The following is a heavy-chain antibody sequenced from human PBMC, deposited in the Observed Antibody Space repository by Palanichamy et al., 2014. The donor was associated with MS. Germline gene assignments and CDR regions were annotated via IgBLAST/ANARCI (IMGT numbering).Heavy chain of an antibody. CDR2: ISVDNGNT. CDR1: GYTFYNYD. Sequence: QVQLVQSGDEVKRLGASVKVSCKASGYTFYNYDIIWVRQAPGQGLEWMGWISVDNGNTNYAQKLQGRVTMTADRSTSTAYMELRSLRSDDTAVYYCAGYCGGGTCYSGDEYWGQGTLVTVSS. CDR3: AGYCGGGTCYSGDEY. D-gene: IGHD2-15*01. J-gene: IGHJ4*02. V-gene: IGHV1-18*01.